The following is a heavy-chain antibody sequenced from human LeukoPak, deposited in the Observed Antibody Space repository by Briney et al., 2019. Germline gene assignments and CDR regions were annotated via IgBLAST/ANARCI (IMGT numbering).Heavy chain of an antibody. CDR3: AREFDCSSTSCYVVGMDV. CDR1: GCGFSFYA. Sequence: SVNLSCYSSGCGFSFYAFSMVRLPHAQGKEWMGRTIITFGIENYEQKFQGRVTITADKSTSTAYMELSSLRSEDTAVYYCAREFDCSSTSCYVVGMDVWGQGTTVTVSS. V-gene: IGHV1-69*04. D-gene: IGHD2-2*01. CDR2: TIITFGIE. J-gene: IGHJ6*02.